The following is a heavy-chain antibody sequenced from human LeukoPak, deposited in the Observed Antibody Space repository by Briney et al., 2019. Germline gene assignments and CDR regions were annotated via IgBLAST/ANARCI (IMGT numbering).Heavy chain of an antibody. CDR2: ISGSGGST. D-gene: IGHD3-22*01. J-gene: IGHJ4*02. Sequence: GGTLRLSCEATGFTFSSYGMSWVRQAPGKGLEWVSAISGSGGSTYYADSVKGRFTLSRDTSKNTLYLQMNSLRAEDTAVYYCAKYDSSGYYYATLDYWGQGTLVTVSS. V-gene: IGHV3-23*01. CDR1: GFTFSSYG. CDR3: AKYDSSGYYYATLDY.